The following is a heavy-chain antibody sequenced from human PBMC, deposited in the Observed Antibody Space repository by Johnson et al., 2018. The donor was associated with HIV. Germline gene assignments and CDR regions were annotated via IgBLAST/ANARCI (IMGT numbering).Heavy chain of an antibody. Sequence: VQLVESGGGVVQPARSLRLSCAASGFTFSSYSMHWVRQAPGKGLEWVANIKQDGSEKYYVDSVKGRFTISRDNAKNSLYLQMNSLRAEDTAVYYCARYEGNYVAFDIWGQGTMVTVSS. CDR1: GFTFSSYS. CDR2: IKQDGSEK. D-gene: IGHD1-7*01. V-gene: IGHV3-7*03. CDR3: ARYEGNYVAFDI. J-gene: IGHJ3*02.